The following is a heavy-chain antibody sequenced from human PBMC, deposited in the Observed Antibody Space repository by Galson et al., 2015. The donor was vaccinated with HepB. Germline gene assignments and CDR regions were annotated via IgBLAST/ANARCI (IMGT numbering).Heavy chain of an antibody. D-gene: IGHD3-3*01. CDR3: ARGLWSGYYNGDFDY. V-gene: IGHV1-69*05. CDR1: GGTFSSYA. J-gene: IGHJ4*02. Sequence: SVKVSCKASGGTFSSYAISWVRQAPGQGLEWMGGIIPIFGTANYAQKFQGRVTITRNTSISTAYMELSSLRSEDTAVYYCARGLWSGYYNGDFDYWGQGTLVTVSS. CDR2: IIPIFGTA.